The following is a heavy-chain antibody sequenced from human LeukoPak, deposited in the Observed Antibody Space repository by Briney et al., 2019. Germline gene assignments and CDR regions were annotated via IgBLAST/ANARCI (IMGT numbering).Heavy chain of an antibody. CDR1: GFTFSSYA. CDR3: AKVPVPYSSGWAHFDY. V-gene: IGHV3-23*01. CDR2: ISGSGGST. J-gene: IGHJ4*02. D-gene: IGHD6-19*01. Sequence: PGGSLRLSCAASGFTFSSYAMSWVRQAPGKGLEWVSAISGSGGSTYYADSVKGRFTTSRDNSKNTLYLQMNSLRAEDTAVYYCAKVPVPYSSGWAHFDYWGQGTLVTVSS.